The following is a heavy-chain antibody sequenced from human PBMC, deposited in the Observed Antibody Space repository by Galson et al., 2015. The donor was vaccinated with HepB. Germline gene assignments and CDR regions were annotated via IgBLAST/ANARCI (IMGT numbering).Heavy chain of an antibody. CDR1: GFTFSSYA. CDR3: AKDLHRRTSLTDIVVVPAADDY. CDR2: ISGSGGST. D-gene: IGHD2-2*01. J-gene: IGHJ4*02. Sequence: SLRLSCAASGFTFSSYAMSWVRQAPGKGLELVSAISGSGGSTYYADSVKGRFTISRDNSKNTLYLQMNSLRAEDTAVYYCAKDLHRRTSLTDIVVVPAADDYWGQGTLVAVAS. V-gene: IGHV3-23*01.